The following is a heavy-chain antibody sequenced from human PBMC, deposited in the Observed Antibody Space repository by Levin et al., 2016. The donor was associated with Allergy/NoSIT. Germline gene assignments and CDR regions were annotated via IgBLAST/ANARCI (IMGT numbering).Heavy chain of an antibody. CDR2: TAGTGRST. J-gene: IGHJ4*02. CDR3: ARHSSGWYYFDS. D-gene: IGHD6-19*01. Sequence: GGSLRLSCTASGFTFRVHGMSWVRQAPGRGLEWVSATAGTGRSTYYIESVKGRFTTSRDDSKNTLFLDMNSLRVEDTGVYYCARHSSGWYYFDSWGQGTLVTVSS. CDR1: GFTFRVHG. V-gene: IGHV3-23*01.